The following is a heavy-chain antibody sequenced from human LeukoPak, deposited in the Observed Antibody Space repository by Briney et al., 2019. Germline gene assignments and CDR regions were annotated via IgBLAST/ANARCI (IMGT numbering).Heavy chain of an antibody. Sequence: ASVKVSCKASGYTFTSYHMHWVRQAPGQGLEWMGIINPSGGSTSYAQKFQGRVTMTRDTSTSTVYMELSSLRSEDTAVYYCARDLFGVYYDFWPGDYWGQGTLVTVSS. D-gene: IGHD3-3*01. CDR1: GYTFTSYH. V-gene: IGHV1-46*01. CDR2: INPSGGST. J-gene: IGHJ4*02. CDR3: ARDLFGVYYDFWPGDY.